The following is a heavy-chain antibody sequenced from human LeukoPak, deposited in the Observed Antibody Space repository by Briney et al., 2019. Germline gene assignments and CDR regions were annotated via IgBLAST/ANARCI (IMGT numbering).Heavy chain of an antibody. Sequence: GGSLRLSCAASGFTFSSYAMSWVRQAPGKGLEWVSYISSSSSTIYYADSVKGRFTISRDNAKNSLHLQMNSLRAEDTAVYYCAVDYDQDHGDVLWGQGTLVTVSS. V-gene: IGHV3-48*01. CDR2: ISSSSSTI. J-gene: IGHJ4*02. D-gene: IGHD3-16*01. CDR3: AVDYDQDHGDVL. CDR1: GFTFSSYA.